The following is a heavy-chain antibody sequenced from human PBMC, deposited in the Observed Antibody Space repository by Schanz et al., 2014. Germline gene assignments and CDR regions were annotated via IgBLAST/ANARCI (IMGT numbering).Heavy chain of an antibody. CDR1: GYTFTSYG. CDR3: ARGGFFDSTSFDS. D-gene: IGHD2-2*01. J-gene: IGHJ4*02. Sequence: QVQLVQSGGEVKKPGASVKVSCKASGYTFTSYGITWVRQAPGQGLEWMGKINPSSGTTRIAQNFQGRLTVTRDTSTSTVNMELSSLRSEDTAVYYCARGGFFDSTSFDSWGQGTLVTVSS. CDR2: INPSSGTT. V-gene: IGHV1-46*03.